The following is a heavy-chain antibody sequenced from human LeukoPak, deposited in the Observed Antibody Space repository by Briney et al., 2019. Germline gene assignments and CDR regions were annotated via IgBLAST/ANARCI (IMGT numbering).Heavy chain of an antibody. CDR1: GYRFTTYW. CDR3: ARRGSRSSGVYYGLDV. D-gene: IGHD6-6*01. CDR2: IQPADSQT. V-gene: IGHV5-51*01. Sequence: GESLKISCMGSGYRFTTYWIDWVRQVPGTGLEWMGLIQPADSQTRYNPSFQGQVTLSDDKSSSTAYVQWTSLKASDSAMYYCARRGSRSSGVYYGLDVWGQGTTVTVSS. J-gene: IGHJ6*02.